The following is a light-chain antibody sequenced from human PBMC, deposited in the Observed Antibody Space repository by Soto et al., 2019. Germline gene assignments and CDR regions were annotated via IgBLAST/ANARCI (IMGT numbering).Light chain of an antibody. Sequence: QSVLTQPPSASGSPGQSVTISCTGTSSDVGKYDYVSWFQHHPGKAPKLIIYEVSKRPSGVPDRFSGSKSGSTASLTVSGLQTEDEADYYCLSYADTAYVFGTGTKVTVL. CDR1: SSDVGKYDY. CDR3: LSYADTAYV. CDR2: EVS. V-gene: IGLV2-8*01. J-gene: IGLJ1*01.